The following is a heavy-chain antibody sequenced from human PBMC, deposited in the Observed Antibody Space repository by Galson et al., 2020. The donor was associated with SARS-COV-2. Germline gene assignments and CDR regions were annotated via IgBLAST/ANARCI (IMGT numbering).Heavy chain of an antibody. CDR1: GFTFSDFY. V-gene: IGHV3-11*01. CDR2: ISGSGGTI. D-gene: IGHD3-10*01. Sequence: GGSLRLSCEASGFTFSDFYMAWICQAPGKGLELIADISGSGGTIHYTDAVKGRFTISRDNANYSLFLEMHSLRAEDTAAYYCVRDGHPYGAGRYQRWGQGTPVTVSS. CDR3: VRDGHPYGAGRYQR. J-gene: IGHJ1*01.